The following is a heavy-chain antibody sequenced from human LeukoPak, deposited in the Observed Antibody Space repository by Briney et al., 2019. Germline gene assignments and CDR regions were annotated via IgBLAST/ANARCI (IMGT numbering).Heavy chain of an antibody. D-gene: IGHD6-13*01. V-gene: IGHV3-30*03. CDR3: ARDTGAAGTFSPFDY. Sequence: GGSLRLSCAASGFTFSSYSLNWVRQAPGKGLEWVAVISYDGSNKYYADSVKGRFTISRDNSKNTLYQQMNSLRAEDTAVYYCARDTGAAGTFSPFDYWGQGTLVTVSS. CDR2: ISYDGSNK. CDR1: GFTFSSYS. J-gene: IGHJ4*02.